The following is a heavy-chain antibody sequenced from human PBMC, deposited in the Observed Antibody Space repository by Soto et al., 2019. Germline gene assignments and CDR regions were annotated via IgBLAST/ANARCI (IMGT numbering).Heavy chain of an antibody. D-gene: IGHD3-3*01. Sequence: SETLSLTCTVSGGSISSSSYYWGWIRQPPGKGLEWIGSIYYSGSTYYNPSLNSRVTISVDTSKNQFSLKLSSVTAADTAVYYCARHPDHYDFWSGYSNGYYMDVWGKGTTVTVSS. V-gene: IGHV4-39*01. J-gene: IGHJ6*03. CDR2: IYYSGST. CDR3: ARHPDHYDFWSGYSNGYYMDV. CDR1: GGSISSSSYY.